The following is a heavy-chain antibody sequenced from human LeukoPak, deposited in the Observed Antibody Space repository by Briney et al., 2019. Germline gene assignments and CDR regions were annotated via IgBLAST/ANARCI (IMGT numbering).Heavy chain of an antibody. CDR3: AREVYGDPADY. V-gene: IGHV1-46*01. CDR2: INPSGGST. J-gene: IGHJ4*02. CDR1: GYTFTSYY. D-gene: IGHD4-17*01. Sequence: ASVKVSCKASGYTFTSYYMHWVRQAPGQGLEWMGIINPSGGSTSYAQKFQGRVTMTRDTSTSTVYMELRSLRSDDTAVYYCAREVYGDPADYWGQGTLVTVSS.